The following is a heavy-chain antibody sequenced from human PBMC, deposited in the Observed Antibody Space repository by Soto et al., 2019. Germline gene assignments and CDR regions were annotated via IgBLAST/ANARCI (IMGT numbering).Heavy chain of an antibody. CDR1: GFTFSTND. D-gene: IGHD1-1*01. V-gene: IGHV3-23*01. Sequence: EVPLLESGGGLVQPGGSRRLSCAASGFTFSTNDMGWVRQAPGKGLEWVSLISGSGGSTYYAGSVRGRFTISRDNSNDTLYLLMNSLSAEDTAQYYCAKSASGTNSGLRSWGQGTLVTVSS. J-gene: IGHJ5*02. CDR3: AKSASGTNSGLRS. CDR2: ISGSGGST.